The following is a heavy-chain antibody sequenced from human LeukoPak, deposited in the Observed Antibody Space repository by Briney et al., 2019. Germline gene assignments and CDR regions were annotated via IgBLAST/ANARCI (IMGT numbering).Heavy chain of an antibody. CDR2: IYYSGST. CDR3: ARSRFLEWLWAY. CDR1: GGSISSYY. D-gene: IGHD3-3*01. Sequence: SETLSLTCAVSGGSISSYYWGWIRQPPGKGLEWIGSIYYSGSTYYNPSLKSRVTISVDTSKNQFSLKLSSVTAADTAVYYCARSRFLEWLWAYWGQGTLVTVSS. V-gene: IGHV4-39*01. J-gene: IGHJ4*02.